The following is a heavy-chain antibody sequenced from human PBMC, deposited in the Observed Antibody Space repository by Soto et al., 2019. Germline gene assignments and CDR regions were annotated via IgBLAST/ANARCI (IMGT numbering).Heavy chain of an antibody. CDR3: AKGPEYDILTGCDY. J-gene: IGHJ4*02. V-gene: IGHV3-23*01. CDR1: GFTFSLSA. CDR2: ISGGGGIT. Sequence: EVQLLESGGGFVQPGESLRLSCAASGFTFSLSAMSWVRQAPGRGLEWVSSISGGGGITEYADSVKGRFTISRDNSKDTVQLQMNSLRAEDTAVYYCAKGPEYDILTGCDYWGQGALVTVSS. D-gene: IGHD3-9*01.